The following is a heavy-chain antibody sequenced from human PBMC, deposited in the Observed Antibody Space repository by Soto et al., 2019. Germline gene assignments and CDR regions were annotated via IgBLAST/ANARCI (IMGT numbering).Heavy chain of an antibody. D-gene: IGHD3-9*01. CDR3: ARGXYFDWLVVGLDYYGMDV. Sequence: PGGSMRLSCAASGFTFSIYEMNWVRQAPGKRLEWVSYISSSGSTIYYADSVKCRFTISRDNAKNSLYMQMNSLRAEDTAVYYCARGXYFDWLVVGLDYYGMDVWGQGTTVTVSS. J-gene: IGHJ6*02. CDR2: ISSSGSTI. V-gene: IGHV3-48*03. CDR1: GFTFSIYE.